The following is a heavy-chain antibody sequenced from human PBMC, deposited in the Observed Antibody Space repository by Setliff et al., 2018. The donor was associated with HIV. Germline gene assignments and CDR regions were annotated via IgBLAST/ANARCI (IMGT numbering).Heavy chain of an antibody. CDR3: ASARIPTGGTSTSLDY. CDR1: GFIFNNYG. CDR2: IRDNGISA. Sequence: TGGSLRLSCAASGFIFNNYGMSWVRRAPGKGLEWVSGIRDNGISAYYADSVTGRFTISRDNSKNTLFLQLNTLRPEDTAVYYCASARIPTGGTSTSLDYWGQGALVTVSS. D-gene: IGHD1-1*01. J-gene: IGHJ4*02. V-gene: IGHV3-23*01.